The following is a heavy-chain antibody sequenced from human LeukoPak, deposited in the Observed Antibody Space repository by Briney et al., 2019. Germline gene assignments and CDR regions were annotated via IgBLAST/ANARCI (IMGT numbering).Heavy chain of an antibody. CDR2: ISSSGSNI. D-gene: IGHD6-13*01. Sequence: GSLRLSFAAPGFTLSSYEMKLVRPAPGKGVGWGLYISSSGSNIYYADSVKGRFTISRDNAKNSLYLQMNSLRAEDTAVYYCARGLAAAGTNWFDPWGQGTLVTVSS. V-gene: IGHV3-48*03. J-gene: IGHJ5*02. CDR1: GFTLSSYE. CDR3: ARGLAAAGTNWFDP.